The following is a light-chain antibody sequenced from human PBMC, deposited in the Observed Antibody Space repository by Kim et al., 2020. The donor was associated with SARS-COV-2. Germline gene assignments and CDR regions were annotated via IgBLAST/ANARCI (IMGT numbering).Light chain of an antibody. Sequence: SASVGDRVTIACRASQDVESFLAWYQQKPAKAPKLLIYKASTLEGGVPPRFSGSGSGTGFTLAISSLQPDDFTTYYCQHYRRFPYTFGQGTKLEI. CDR1: QDVESF. V-gene: IGKV1-5*03. CDR3: QHYRRFPYT. CDR2: KAS. J-gene: IGKJ2*01.